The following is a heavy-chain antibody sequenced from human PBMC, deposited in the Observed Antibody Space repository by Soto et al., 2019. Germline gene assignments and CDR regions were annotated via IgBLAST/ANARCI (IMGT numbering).Heavy chain of an antibody. D-gene: IGHD5-12*01. CDR1: GFTVSTYA. CDR2: ISGSGDHT. V-gene: IGHV3-23*01. Sequence: EVHLLESGGGLVQPGGSLRLSCAASGFTVSTYAMSWVRQTPRKGLEWVSAISGSGDHTYYADFLKGRFTISRDSSKHTLYLQMNSLRAEDTAVYFYAKGYDRYGSGYEGFDTWGQGTLVTVSS. CDR3: AKGYDRYGSGYEGFDT. J-gene: IGHJ4*02.